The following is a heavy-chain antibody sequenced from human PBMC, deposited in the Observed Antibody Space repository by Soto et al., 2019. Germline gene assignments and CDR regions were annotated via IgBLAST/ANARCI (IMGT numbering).Heavy chain of an antibody. Sequence: PGGSLRLSCAASGFTFSSYAMSWVRQAPGKGLEWVSAISGSGGSTYYADSVKGRFTISRDNSKNTLYLQMNSLRAEDTAVYYCAKGRVVTPYYYGMDVWGQGTTVTVSS. CDR3: AKGRVVTPYYYGMDV. CDR2: ISGSGGST. V-gene: IGHV3-23*01. J-gene: IGHJ6*02. CDR1: GFTFSSYA. D-gene: IGHD3-3*01.